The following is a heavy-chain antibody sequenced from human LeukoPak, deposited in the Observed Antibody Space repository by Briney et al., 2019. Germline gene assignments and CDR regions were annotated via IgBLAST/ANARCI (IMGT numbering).Heavy chain of an antibody. CDR2: VYYSGST. CDR1: GGSISSYY. V-gene: IGHV4-59*01. D-gene: IGHD3-3*01. J-gene: IGHJ5*02. Sequence: SETLSLTCTVSGGSISSYYWSWIRQPPGKGLEWIGYVYYSGSTNSNPSLKSRIPITVSMAKNQFSLKLSSVTAADTAVYYCARDSRTTIFGVVSWWFDPWGQGTLVTVSS. CDR3: ARDSRTTIFGVVSWWFDP.